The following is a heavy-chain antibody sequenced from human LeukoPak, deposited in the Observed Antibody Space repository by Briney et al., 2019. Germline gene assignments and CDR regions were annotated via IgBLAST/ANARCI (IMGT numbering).Heavy chain of an antibody. CDR1: GGSISSSNW. CDR3: ARTSIAVAGTFDYFDY. Sequence: PSGTLSLTCAVSGGSISSSNWWSWVRQPPGKGREWIGEIYHSGSTNYNPSLKSRVTISVDKSKNQFSLKLSSVTAADTAVYYCARTSIAVAGTFDYFDYWGQGTLVTVSS. CDR2: IYHSGST. J-gene: IGHJ4*02. D-gene: IGHD6-19*01. V-gene: IGHV4-4*02.